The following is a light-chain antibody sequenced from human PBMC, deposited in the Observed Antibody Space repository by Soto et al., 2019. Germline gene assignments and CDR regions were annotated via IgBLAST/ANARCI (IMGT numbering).Light chain of an antibody. CDR1: TGAVTSGYY. CDR3: LLFYNNIWV. CDR2: STS. V-gene: IGLV7-43*01. J-gene: IGLJ3*02. Sequence: QAVVTQEPSLTVSPGGTVTLTCASSTGAVTSGYYPNWFQQKPGQAPRSLIYSTSDKQSWTPARFSGFLLGGKAALTVSGVQPEDEADHYCLLFYNNIWVFAGGTKVTVL.